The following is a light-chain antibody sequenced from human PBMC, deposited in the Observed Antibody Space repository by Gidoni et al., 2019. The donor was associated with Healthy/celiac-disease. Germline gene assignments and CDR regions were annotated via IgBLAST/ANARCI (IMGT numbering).Light chain of an antibody. CDR1: QSISSY. J-gene: IGKJ2*01. Sequence: DIQLTQSPSSLSASVGDRVTITCRASQSISSYLNWYQQKPGKAPKLLIYAASSLQSGVPSRFSGSGSGTDVTLTISSLQPEDFATYYCQQSYSTPRTFGQXTKLEIK. CDR2: AAS. CDR3: QQSYSTPRT. V-gene: IGKV1-39*01.